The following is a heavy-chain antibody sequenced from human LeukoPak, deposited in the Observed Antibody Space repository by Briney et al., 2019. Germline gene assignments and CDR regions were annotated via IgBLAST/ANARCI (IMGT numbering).Heavy chain of an antibody. D-gene: IGHD3-3*02. CDR2: INHSGST. V-gene: IGHV4-34*01. J-gene: IGHJ4*02. CDR1: GGSFSGYY. Sequence: SETLSLTCAVYGGSFSGYYWSWIRQPPGKGLEWIGEINHSGSTNYNPSLKSRVTISVDTSKNRFSLKLSSVTAADTAMYYCAIRIDPFDYWGQGTLVTVSS. CDR3: AIRIDPFDY.